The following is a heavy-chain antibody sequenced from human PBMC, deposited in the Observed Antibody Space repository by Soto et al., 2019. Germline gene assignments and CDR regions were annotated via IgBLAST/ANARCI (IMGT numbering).Heavy chain of an antibody. J-gene: IGHJ4*02. CDR2: ISGSGGST. Sequence: GGSLRLSCAASGFTFSSYAMSWVRQAPGKGLEWVSAISGSGGSTYYADSVKGRFTISRDNSKNTLYLQMNSLRAEDTAVYYCAKGVFVVVVPAAIYFDYWGQGTLVTVSS. V-gene: IGHV3-23*01. CDR1: GFTFSSYA. D-gene: IGHD2-2*01. CDR3: AKGVFVVVVPAAIYFDY.